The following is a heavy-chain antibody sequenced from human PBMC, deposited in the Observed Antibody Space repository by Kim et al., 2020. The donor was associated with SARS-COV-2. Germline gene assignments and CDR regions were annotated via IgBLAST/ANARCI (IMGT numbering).Heavy chain of an antibody. CDR1: GFTFSSYG. Sequence: GGSLRLSCAASGFTFSSYGMHWVRQAPGKGLEWVAVISYDGSNKYYADSVKGRFTISRDNSKNTLYLQMNSLRAEDTAVYYCATQTRKYYGSGSYEDYWGQGTLVTVSS. V-gene: IGHV3-33*05. J-gene: IGHJ4*02. CDR2: ISYDGSNK. D-gene: IGHD3-10*01. CDR3: ATQTRKYYGSGSYEDY.